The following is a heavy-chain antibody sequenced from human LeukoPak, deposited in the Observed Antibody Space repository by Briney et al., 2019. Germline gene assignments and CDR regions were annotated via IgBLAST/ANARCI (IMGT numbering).Heavy chain of an antibody. Sequence: GGSLRLPCAASGFTFSSYSMNWVGQAPGKGLEWVSFIGSSASLIYYADSVKGRFTISRDDAKNSLYLQMNSLRAEDTAVYYCARGAPRLLWFGELPDYWGQGTLVTVSS. CDR2: IGSSASLI. CDR3: ARGAPRLLWFGELPDY. V-gene: IGHV3-48*04. D-gene: IGHD3-10*01. J-gene: IGHJ4*02. CDR1: GFTFSSYS.